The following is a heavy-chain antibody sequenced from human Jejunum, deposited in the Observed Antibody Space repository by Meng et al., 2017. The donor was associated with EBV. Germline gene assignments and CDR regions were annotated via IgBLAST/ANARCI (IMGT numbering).Heavy chain of an antibody. CDR2: IYNGGST. J-gene: IGHJ4*02. Sequence: QVPLQESAPALLSPSGPRSPTCTVFGDSATSATYSWSWIRPPRGKGLEWIGYIYNGGSTNYIPSLRTRVTFSLDPSKNQFSLKLSSVTAADTASYYCAYYLSGRGGVGSWGQGTLVTVSS. CDR1: GDSATSATYS. V-gene: IGHV4-61*01. D-gene: IGHD1-26*01. CDR3: AYYLSGRGGVGS.